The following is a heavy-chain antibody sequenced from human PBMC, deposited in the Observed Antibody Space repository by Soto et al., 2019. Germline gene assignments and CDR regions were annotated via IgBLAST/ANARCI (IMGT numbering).Heavy chain of an antibody. Sequence: QVHLVQSGAEVKKPGASVKVSCKGSGYAFTTYGITWVRQAAGQGLEWMGWISAPKGNTNYAQKLQGRVTVTRDTSTSTAYMELRSLRSDDTAVYYCARGRYGAYWGQGALVTGSS. D-gene: IGHD3-10*01. J-gene: IGHJ4*02. CDR1: GYAFTTYG. CDR3: ARGRYGAY. CDR2: ISAPKGNT. V-gene: IGHV1-18*01.